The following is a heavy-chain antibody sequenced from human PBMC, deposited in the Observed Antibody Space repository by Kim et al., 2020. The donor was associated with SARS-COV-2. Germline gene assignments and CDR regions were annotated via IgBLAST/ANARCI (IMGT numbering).Heavy chain of an antibody. CDR3: VRYGRSYGAVH. CDR2: TTRDGDGS. CDR1: GFTFSDYA. Sequence: GGSLRLSCSASGFTFSDYAIHWVRQTPGMGLQYVSATTRDGDGSFYADSVKDRFTIFRDNSKNTLFLQMSGLRIEDTAIYYCVRYGRSYGAVHWGQGTLVSVS. V-gene: IGHV3-64D*06. D-gene: IGHD3-16*01. J-gene: IGHJ4*02.